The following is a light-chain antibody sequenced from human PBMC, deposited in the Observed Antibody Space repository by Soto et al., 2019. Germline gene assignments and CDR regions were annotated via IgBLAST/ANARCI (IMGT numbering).Light chain of an antibody. Sequence: QAVVTQEPSLTVSPGGTVTLTCGSSTGAVTSGHWPLWFQQKPGQAPRTLIYDTSNKHSWTPARFSGSLLGGKAALTLSGAQPEDEADYYCLVIFTGVGEVFGTGTKLTVL. CDR1: TGAVTSGHW. V-gene: IGLV7-46*01. CDR3: LVIFTGVGEV. CDR2: DTS. J-gene: IGLJ1*01.